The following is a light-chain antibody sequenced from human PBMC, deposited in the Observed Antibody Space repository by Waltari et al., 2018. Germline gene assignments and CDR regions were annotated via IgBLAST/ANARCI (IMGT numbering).Light chain of an antibody. Sequence: VLTQSPGTLSLSPGESATLSCRASQSLTKKYLAWDQQTPGQAPRLLIDGASSRAAGIPDRFSGSGSGTDFTLTISRLEPEDFAGYYCQQYGSSVMYTFGQGTKLEIK. CDR2: GAS. CDR1: QSLTKKY. CDR3: QQYGSSVMYT. J-gene: IGKJ2*01. V-gene: IGKV3-20*01.